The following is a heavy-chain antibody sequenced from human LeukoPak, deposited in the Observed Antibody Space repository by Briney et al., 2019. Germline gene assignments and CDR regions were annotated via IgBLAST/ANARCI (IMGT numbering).Heavy chain of an antibody. J-gene: IGHJ3*02. Sequence: ASVKVSCKASGYTFTYRYLHWVRQAPGQALEWMGWITPFNGNTNYAQKFQDRVTITRDRPMSTAYMELSSLRSEDTAMYYCASEGGSYPHAFDIWGQGTMVTVSS. CDR3: ASEGGSYPHAFDI. V-gene: IGHV1-45*02. CDR1: GYTFTYRY. CDR2: ITPFNGNT. D-gene: IGHD1-26*01.